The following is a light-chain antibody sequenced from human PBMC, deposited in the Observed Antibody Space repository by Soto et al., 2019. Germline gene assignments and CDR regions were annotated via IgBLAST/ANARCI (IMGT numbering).Light chain of an antibody. Sequence: DIQMTQSPSTLSASVGDRVTITCRASQSIISCLAWYQQKPGKATNLLIYKASSLESGVPSRFSGSGSGTEFTITITSLQPDDFATYYCQQYSGYSRTFGQGTKVEIK. CDR1: QSIISC. CDR2: KAS. J-gene: IGKJ1*01. V-gene: IGKV1-5*03. CDR3: QQYSGYSRT.